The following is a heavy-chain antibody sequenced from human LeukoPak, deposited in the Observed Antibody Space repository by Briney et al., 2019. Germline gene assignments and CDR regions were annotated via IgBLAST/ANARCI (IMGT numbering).Heavy chain of an antibody. CDR1: GLPLSRSW. CDR2: MSDDGTVT. J-gene: IGHJ5*02. V-gene: IGHV3-74*01. Sequence: TGGSLRLSCEVSGLPLSRSWMHWVRQLPGRGLMWVSSMSDDGTVTTYADSVKGRFIISRDNAKNTLYLQLNSLRGEDTALYFCATAYSGFAYNWFDPWGQGTLVTVSS. CDR3: ATAYSGFAYNWFDP. D-gene: IGHD5-12*01.